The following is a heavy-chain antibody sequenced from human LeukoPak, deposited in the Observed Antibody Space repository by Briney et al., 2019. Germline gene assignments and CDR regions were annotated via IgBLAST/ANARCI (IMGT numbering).Heavy chain of an antibody. CDR2: INHSGST. D-gene: IGHD1-1*01. Sequence: SETLSLTCAVYGGSFSGYYWSWIRQPPGKGLEWIGEINHSGSTNYNPSLKSRVTISVDTSKNQFSLKLSSVTAADTAVYYCARRVGPNTNSRYYDYWGQGTLVMVSS. CDR3: ARRVGPNTNSRYYDY. CDR1: GGSFSGYY. J-gene: IGHJ4*02. V-gene: IGHV4-34*01.